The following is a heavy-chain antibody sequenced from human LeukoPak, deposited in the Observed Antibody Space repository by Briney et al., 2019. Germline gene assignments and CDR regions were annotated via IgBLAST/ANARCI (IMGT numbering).Heavy chain of an antibody. CDR2: IYYSGST. V-gene: IGHV4-30-4*01. D-gene: IGHD4/OR15-4a*01. J-gene: IGHJ4*02. CDR3: ARAPLKEGAIDY. Sequence: SSETLSLTCTVSGGSISSGDYYWSWIRQPPGKGLEWIGYIYYSGSTYYNPSLKSRVTIPVDTSKNQFSLKLSSVTAADTAVYYCARAPLKEGAIDYWGQGTLVTVSS. CDR1: GGSISSGDYY.